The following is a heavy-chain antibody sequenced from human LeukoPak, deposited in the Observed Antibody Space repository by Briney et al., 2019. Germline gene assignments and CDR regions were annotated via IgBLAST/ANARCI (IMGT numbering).Heavy chain of an antibody. D-gene: IGHD3-3*01. CDR3: ARQGYYDFWT. V-gene: IGHV4-39*01. CDR1: RGSISSNSYS. J-gene: IGHJ5*02. Sequence: PSETLSLTCAVSRGSISSNSYSWGWIRQPPGKGLEWIGNIYYSGSTYYSPSLKSRVTISVDTSKNQFSLKLSSVTAADTAVYYCARQGYYDFWTWGQGTLVTVSS. CDR2: IYYSGST.